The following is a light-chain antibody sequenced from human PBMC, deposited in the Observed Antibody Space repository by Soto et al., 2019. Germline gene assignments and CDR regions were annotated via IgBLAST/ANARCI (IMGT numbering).Light chain of an antibody. Sequence: DIQLTQSPPFLSASVGDRVTITCRASQGISDYLAWYQQNPGKAPNLLIYGASTLQSGVPPRFSGSGSGTEFTLTISSLQPEDFATYYCQQLNNYPWTFGQGTKVEIK. CDR2: GAS. V-gene: IGKV1-9*01. J-gene: IGKJ1*01. CDR3: QQLNNYPWT. CDR1: QGISDY.